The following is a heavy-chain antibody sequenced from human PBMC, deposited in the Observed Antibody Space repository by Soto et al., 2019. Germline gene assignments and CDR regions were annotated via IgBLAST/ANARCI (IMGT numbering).Heavy chain of an antibody. D-gene: IGHD3-10*01. V-gene: IGHV4-59*01. J-gene: IGHJ3*01. CDR3: ARVWGGAFDF. Sequence: QVQLQESGPGLVKPSETLSLTCTVSGGSISSYYWSWIRQPPGKGLEWIGYIYYSGSTNYNPSLKRRVRISVDTSKNQFSRKLGSVTAADTAVYYCARVWGGAFDFWGQGTMVTVSS. CDR2: IYYSGST. CDR1: GGSISSYY.